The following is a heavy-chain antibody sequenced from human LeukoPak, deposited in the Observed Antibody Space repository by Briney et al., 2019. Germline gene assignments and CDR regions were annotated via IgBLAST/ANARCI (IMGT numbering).Heavy chain of an antibody. D-gene: IGHD2-2*01. V-gene: IGHV1-2*06. CDR2: INPNSGGT. CDR3: VPDCSSTACLFDY. Sequence: ASVKVSCKASGYTFTDYWIHWVRQAPGQGLDWMGRINPNSGGTNYAQKLQGRVTMTRDTSISTAYMELSRLTSDDTAVFYCVPDCSSTACLFDYWGQGTLVTVSS. J-gene: IGHJ4*02. CDR1: GYTFTDYW.